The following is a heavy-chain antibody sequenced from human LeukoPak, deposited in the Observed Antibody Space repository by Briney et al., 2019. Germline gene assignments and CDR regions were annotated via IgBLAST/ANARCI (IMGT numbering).Heavy chain of an antibody. J-gene: IGHJ4*02. V-gene: IGHV1-18*01. Sequence: AAVKVSCKSSGYTFTSYVISWVRPAPGQGREWMGWISAYNGNTNYAQKLQGRVTMTTDTSTSTAYMELRSLRSDDTAVYYCARDGTWYCSSTSCYRAAAGSFDYWGQGTLVTVSS. CDR3: ARDGTWYCSSTSCYRAAAGSFDY. D-gene: IGHD2-2*01. CDR2: ISAYNGNT. CDR1: GYTFTSYV.